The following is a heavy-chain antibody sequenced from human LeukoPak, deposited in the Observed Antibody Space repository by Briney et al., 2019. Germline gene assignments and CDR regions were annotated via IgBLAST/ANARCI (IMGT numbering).Heavy chain of an antibody. CDR1: GFTFSSYA. V-gene: IGHV3-23*01. D-gene: IGHD6-19*01. Sequence: GGSLRLSCAASGFTFSSYAMTWVRQAPGKGLEWVSAISGSGLSTYYADSVRGRFTISRDNPKNTVFLQMNSLTAADTAMYYCAKFRPSSTSGWLRDLDYWGQGTLVTVSS. CDR3: AKFRPSSTSGWLRDLDY. CDR2: ISGSGLST. J-gene: IGHJ4*02.